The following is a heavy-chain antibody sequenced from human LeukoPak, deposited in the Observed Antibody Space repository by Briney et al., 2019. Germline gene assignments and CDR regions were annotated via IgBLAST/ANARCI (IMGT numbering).Heavy chain of an antibody. D-gene: IGHD3-22*01. Sequence: GGSLGLSCAASGFKFDDYGTSWVRQAPGKGLEWVCDINWNGAWAGYADSVKGRFTISSDNAKNSLYLQMNSLRAEDTALYYCAGYYYDSSRGFDLWGQGTLVTVSA. J-gene: IGHJ5*02. CDR3: AGYYYDSSRGFDL. V-gene: IGHV3-20*04. CDR2: INWNGAWA. CDR1: GFKFDDYG.